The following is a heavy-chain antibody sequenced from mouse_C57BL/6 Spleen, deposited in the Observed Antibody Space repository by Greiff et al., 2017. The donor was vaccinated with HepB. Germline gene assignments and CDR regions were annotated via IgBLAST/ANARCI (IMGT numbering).Heavy chain of an antibody. D-gene: IGHD1-1*01. V-gene: IGHV1-50*01. CDR1: GYTFTSYW. Sequence: VQLQQSGAELVKPGASVKLSCKASGYTFTSYWMQWVKQRPGQGLEWIGEIDPSDSYTNYNQKFKGKATLTVDTSSSTAYMQLSSLTSEDSAVYYCARGATVEYYYAMDYWGQGTSVTVSS. CDR2: IDPSDSYT. J-gene: IGHJ4*01. CDR3: ARGATVEYYYAMDY.